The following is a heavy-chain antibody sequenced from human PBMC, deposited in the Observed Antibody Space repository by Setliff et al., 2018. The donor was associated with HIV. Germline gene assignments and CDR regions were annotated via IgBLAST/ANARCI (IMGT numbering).Heavy chain of an antibody. Sequence: ASVKVSCKASGYTFIDYFMHWVRQAPGQGLEWMGWISPNNGDTTIPQRFQGRVTMTSDTSINTAYMELSRLRSDDTAVYYCARDMNRRSYSDTSPHDYWGQGVLVTVSS. CDR1: GYTFIDYF. J-gene: IGHJ4*02. D-gene: IGHD3-22*01. V-gene: IGHV1-2*02. CDR3: ARDMNRRSYSDTSPHDY. CDR2: ISPNNGDT.